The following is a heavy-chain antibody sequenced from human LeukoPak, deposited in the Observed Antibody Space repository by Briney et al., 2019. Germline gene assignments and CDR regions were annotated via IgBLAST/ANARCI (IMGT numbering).Heavy chain of an antibody. CDR3: ARVRGTSGYQALDY. J-gene: IGHJ4*02. V-gene: IGHV4-59*01. CDR1: GGSISSYY. CDR2: IYYSGST. Sequence: SETLSLTCTVSGGSISSYYWSWIRQPPGKGLEWIGYIYYSGSTNYNPSLKSRVTISVDTSKNQFSLKLSSVTVADTAVYYCARVRGTSGYQALDYWGQGTLVTVSS. D-gene: IGHD3-22*01.